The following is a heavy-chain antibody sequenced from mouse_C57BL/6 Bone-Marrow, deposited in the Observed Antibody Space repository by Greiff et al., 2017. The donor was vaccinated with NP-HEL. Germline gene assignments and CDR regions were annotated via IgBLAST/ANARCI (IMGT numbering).Heavy chain of an antibody. CDR2: IDPSDSYT. V-gene: IGHV1-69*01. Sequence: VQLQQSGAELVMPGASVKLSCKASGYTFTSYWMHWVKQRPGQGLEWIGEIDPSDSYTNYNQKFKGKSTLTVDKSSSTAYMQLSSLTSEDSAVYYCARLGDYDDAYAMDYWGQGTSVTVSS. J-gene: IGHJ4*01. CDR1: GYTFTSYW. D-gene: IGHD2-4*01. CDR3: ARLGDYDDAYAMDY.